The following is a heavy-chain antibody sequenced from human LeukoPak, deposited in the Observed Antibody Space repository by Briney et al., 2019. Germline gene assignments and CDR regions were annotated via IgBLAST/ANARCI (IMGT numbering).Heavy chain of an antibody. D-gene: IGHD4-23*01. Sequence: AGGSLRLSCAASGFTFSSYWMHWVRQAPGKGLVWVSRTNSDGKTTRYADSAKGRFTISRDNAKNTLYLQMNSLRAEDTAVYYCARGIRWLDCWGQGTTVTVSS. J-gene: IGHJ6*02. V-gene: IGHV3-74*01. CDR3: ARGIRWLDC. CDR2: TNSDGKTT. CDR1: GFTFSSYW.